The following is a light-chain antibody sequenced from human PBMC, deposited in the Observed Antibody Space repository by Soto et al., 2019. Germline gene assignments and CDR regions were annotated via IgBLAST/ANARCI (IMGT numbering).Light chain of an antibody. CDR3: CSYASSTTYV. CDR1: SSDVGSYNL. CDR2: EGT. Sequence: SALTQPASVSGSPGQSITTSCTGTSSDVGSYNLVSWYQQHPGKAPKLMIYEGTKRPSGVSDRFSGSRSGNTASLTISGLQAEDEADYYCCSYASSTTYVFGTGTKVTVL. J-gene: IGLJ1*01. V-gene: IGLV2-23*01.